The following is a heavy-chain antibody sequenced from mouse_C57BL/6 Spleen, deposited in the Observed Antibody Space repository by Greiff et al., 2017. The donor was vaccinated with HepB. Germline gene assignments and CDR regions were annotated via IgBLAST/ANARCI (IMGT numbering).Heavy chain of an antibody. CDR3: ARGGTTVVDWYFDV. Sequence: QVQLQQSGAELMKPGASVKLSCKATGYTFTGYWIEWVKQRPGHGLEWIGRIDPNSGGTKYNEKFKSKATLTVDKPSSTAYMQLSSLTSEDSAVYYCARGGTTVVDWYFDVWGTGTTVTVSS. CDR2: IDPNSGGT. CDR1: GYTFTGYW. V-gene: IGHV1-72*01. J-gene: IGHJ1*03. D-gene: IGHD1-1*01.